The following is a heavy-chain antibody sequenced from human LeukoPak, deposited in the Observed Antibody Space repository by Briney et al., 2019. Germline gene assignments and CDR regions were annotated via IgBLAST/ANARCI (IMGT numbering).Heavy chain of an antibody. Sequence: KASETLSLTCAVSGYSISSGYYWGWIPQPPGKGLEWIGSIYHSGSTYYNPPLKSRVTISVDTSKNQFSLKLSSVTAADTAVYYCARHGENPTPEYYYYYYMDVWGKGTTVTVSS. CDR2: IYHSGST. V-gene: IGHV4-38-2*01. J-gene: IGHJ6*03. CDR3: ARHGENPTPEYYYYYYMDV. CDR1: GYSISSGYY. D-gene: IGHD1-14*01.